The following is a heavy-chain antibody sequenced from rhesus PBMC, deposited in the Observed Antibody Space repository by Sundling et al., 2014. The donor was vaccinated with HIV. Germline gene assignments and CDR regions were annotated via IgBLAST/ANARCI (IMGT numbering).Heavy chain of an antibody. CDR3: ARHGGGSWKFYFDY. V-gene: IGHV3-110*02. J-gene: IGHJ4*01. D-gene: IGHD6-25*01. Sequence: EVQLVESGGGLVQPGGSLRLSCVASGFTFSDHYMDWVRQAPGKGLEWVSSISTVSGSTTLYSDSVKGRFTISRDNVKNTVYLQMNSLRAEDTAVYYCARHGGGSWKFYFDYWGQGVLVTVSS. CDR1: GFTFSDHY. CDR2: ISTVSGSTT.